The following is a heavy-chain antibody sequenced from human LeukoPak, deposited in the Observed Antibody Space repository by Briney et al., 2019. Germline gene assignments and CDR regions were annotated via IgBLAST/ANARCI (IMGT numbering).Heavy chain of an antibody. Sequence: PGESLRLSCAASGFTFSDSWMSWVRQAPGKGLEWVANMNQDGSEKDYVDSVKGRFTISRDNAKNSLYLQMNSLRAEDTAVYYCARGPSSLDYWGQGTLVSVSS. V-gene: IGHV3-7*01. CDR2: MNQDGSEK. CDR1: GFTFSDSW. J-gene: IGHJ4*02. CDR3: ARGPSSLDY.